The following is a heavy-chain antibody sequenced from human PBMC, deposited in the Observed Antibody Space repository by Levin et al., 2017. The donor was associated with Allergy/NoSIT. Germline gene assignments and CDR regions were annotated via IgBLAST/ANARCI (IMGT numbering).Heavy chain of an antibody. Sequence: SGPTLVKPTQTLTLTCTFSGFSLSTSGVGVGWIRQPPGKALEWLALIYWDDDKRYSPSLKSRLTITKDTSKNQVVLTMTNMDPVDTATYYCAHRYYYGSADIEFWFDPWGQGTLVTVSS. CDR1: GFSLSTSGVG. CDR2: IYWDDDK. V-gene: IGHV2-5*02. J-gene: IGHJ5*02. D-gene: IGHD3-10*01. CDR3: AHRYYYGSADIEFWFDP.